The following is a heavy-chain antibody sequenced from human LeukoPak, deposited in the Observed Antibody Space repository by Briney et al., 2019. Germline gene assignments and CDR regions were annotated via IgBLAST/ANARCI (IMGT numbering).Heavy chain of an antibody. CDR1: GFTFSSYA. D-gene: IGHD5-18*01. Sequence: PGGSLRLSCAASGFTFSSYAMHWVRQAPGKGLEWVAVISYDGSNKYYADSVKGRFTISRDNSKNTLYLQMNSLRAEDTAVYYCARDGGAYSYDLNYFDYWGQGTLVTVSS. V-gene: IGHV3-30*04. J-gene: IGHJ4*02. CDR2: ISYDGSNK. CDR3: ARDGGAYSYDLNYFDY.